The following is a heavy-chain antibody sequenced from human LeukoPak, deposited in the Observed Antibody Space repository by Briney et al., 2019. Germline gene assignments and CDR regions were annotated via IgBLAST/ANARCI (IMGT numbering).Heavy chain of an antibody. J-gene: IGHJ4*02. CDR1: GGSIISGNYY. CDR3: ARRSDSSGYYGYYFDY. V-gene: IGHV4-61*02. D-gene: IGHD3-22*01. Sequence: SETLSLTCTVSGGSIISGNYYWSWIRQSAGKGLEWVGRISTSGNANYNPSLKSRVTISLDTSKNQFSLNLSSVTAADTAVYYCARRSDSSGYYGYYFDYWGQGTLVTVSS. CDR2: ISTSGNA.